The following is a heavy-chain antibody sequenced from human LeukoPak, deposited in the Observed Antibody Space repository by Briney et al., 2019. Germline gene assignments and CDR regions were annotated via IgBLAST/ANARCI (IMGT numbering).Heavy chain of an antibody. V-gene: IGHV4-39*01. D-gene: IGHD3-22*01. CDR3: ARGYDY. Sequence: SETLSLTCTVSGGSIIGSTSYWGWIRQPPGKGLDWIGIINYSGSTYYNPSLRSRVTISVDTSKNQFSLKLNSVTASDRAVYYCARGYDYWGQGTLVTVSS. CDR2: INYSGST. CDR1: GGSIIGSTSY. J-gene: IGHJ4*02.